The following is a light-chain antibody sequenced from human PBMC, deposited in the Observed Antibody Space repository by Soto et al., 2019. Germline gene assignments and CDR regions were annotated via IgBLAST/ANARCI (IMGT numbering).Light chain of an antibody. CDR3: SSYTSTSTYV. Sequence: QSALTQPASVSGSPGQSITISCTGTSSDVGGYNYVSWYQQYPGKAPKLMIYHVSNRPSGVSNRFSGSKSGNSASLTISGLQAEDEADYYSSSYTSTSTYVFGTGTKLTVL. CDR1: SSDVGGYNY. CDR2: HVS. V-gene: IGLV2-14*01. J-gene: IGLJ1*01.